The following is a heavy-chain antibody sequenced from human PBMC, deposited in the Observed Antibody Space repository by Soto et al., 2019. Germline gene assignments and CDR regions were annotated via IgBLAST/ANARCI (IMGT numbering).Heavy chain of an antibody. Sequence: EVQLLESGGGFVQPGGSVRLSCEASGFTFSTYAMSWIRQSPGKGRERVSAMSASGATTHHAASVKGRFTISQDNSNNPLYLQLTSLRAEDTAVYFCATGSSCTSVSCHIAPVEFWGQGTLVTVAS. CDR3: ATGSSCTSVSCHIAPVEF. V-gene: IGHV3-23*01. CDR2: MSASGATT. D-gene: IGHD2-8*02. CDR1: GFTFSTYA. J-gene: IGHJ4*02.